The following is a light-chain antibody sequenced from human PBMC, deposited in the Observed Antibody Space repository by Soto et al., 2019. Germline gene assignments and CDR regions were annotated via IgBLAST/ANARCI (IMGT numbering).Light chain of an antibody. Sequence: EIVLTQSPATLSLSPGDRATLSCRASQSIGTYLAWYQQKPGQAPSLLIYDASNRATGIPARFSGSGSGTDFTLTISSLEPEDFAVYFCRHRSNSPPPWTFGQGTKVEIK. CDR3: RHRSNSPPPWT. V-gene: IGKV3-11*01. CDR1: QSIGTY. CDR2: DAS. J-gene: IGKJ1*01.